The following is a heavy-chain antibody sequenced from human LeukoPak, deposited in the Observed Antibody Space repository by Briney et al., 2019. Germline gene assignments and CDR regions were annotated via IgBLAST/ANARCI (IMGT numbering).Heavy chain of an antibody. V-gene: IGHV4-59*01. CDR1: GGSISSYY. J-gene: IGHJ4*02. Sequence: PSETLSLTCTVSGGSISSYYWSWIRQPPGKGLEWIGYIYYSGSTNYNPSLKSRVTISVDTSKNQFSLKLSSVTAADTAVYYCARVGNYGGNSGLFLGNFDYWGQGTLVTVSS. CDR2: IYYSGST. CDR3: ARVGNYGGNSGLFLGNFDY. D-gene: IGHD4-23*01.